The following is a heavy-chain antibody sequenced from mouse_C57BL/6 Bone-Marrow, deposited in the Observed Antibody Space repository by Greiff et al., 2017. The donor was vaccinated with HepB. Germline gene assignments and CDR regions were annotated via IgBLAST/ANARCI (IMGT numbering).Heavy chain of an antibody. CDR2: IWSGGST. D-gene: IGHD1-1*01. CDR3: ARYGLSSRDWYFDV. CDR1: GFSLTSYG. J-gene: IGHJ1*03. V-gene: IGHV2-2*01. Sequence: VQVVESGPGLVQPSQSLSITCTVSGFSLTSYGVHWVRQSPGKGLEWLGVIWSGGSTDYNAAFISRLSISKDNSKSQVFFKMNSLQADDTAIYYCARYGLSSRDWYFDVWGTGTTVTVSS.